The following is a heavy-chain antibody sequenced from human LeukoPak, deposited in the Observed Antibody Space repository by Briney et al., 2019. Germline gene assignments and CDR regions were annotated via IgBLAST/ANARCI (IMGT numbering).Heavy chain of an antibody. CDR1: GFTFSSYA. CDR3: AREGYCSTISCLAIDY. CDR2: ISYDGSNK. J-gene: IGHJ4*02. D-gene: IGHD2-2*01. Sequence: PGGSLRLSCAASGFTFSSYAMHWVRQAPGKGLEWVAVISYDGSNKYYADSVKGRFTISRDNSKNTLYLQMNSLRAEDTAVYYCAREGYCSTISCLAIDYWGQGNLVTVSS. V-gene: IGHV3-30-3*01.